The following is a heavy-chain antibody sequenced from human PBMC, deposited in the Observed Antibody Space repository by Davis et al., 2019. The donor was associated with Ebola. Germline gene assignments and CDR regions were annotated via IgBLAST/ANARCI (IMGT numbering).Heavy chain of an antibody. Sequence: ASVKVSCKASGYTFTGNYIQWLRQAPGQGLDWMGRINPNSGGTNYAQKFQGRVTMTRDTSITTAYMELSRLRSDDTAVYYCARGGITMTVVPRDYYHGLDVWGQGTTVTVSS. V-gene: IGHV1-2*06. J-gene: IGHJ6*02. CDR2: INPNSGGT. CDR3: ARGGITMTVVPRDYYHGLDV. CDR1: GYTFTGNY. D-gene: IGHD3-22*01.